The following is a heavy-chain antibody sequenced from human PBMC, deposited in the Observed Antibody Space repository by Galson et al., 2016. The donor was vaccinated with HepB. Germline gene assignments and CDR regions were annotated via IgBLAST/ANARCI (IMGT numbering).Heavy chain of an antibody. CDR3: ARRLSTTFYDH. CDR1: GFTFNSYW. D-gene: IGHD2/OR15-2a*01. J-gene: IGHJ4*02. V-gene: IGHV3-7*03. Sequence: LRLSCAASGFTFNSYWISWVRQAPGKGLEWVANVDQYGGEQYHVDPVWGRFTISRDNGKNSMYLQMNSLRAEDTAVYYCARRLSTTFYDHWGQGTLVTVSS. CDR2: VDQYGGEQ.